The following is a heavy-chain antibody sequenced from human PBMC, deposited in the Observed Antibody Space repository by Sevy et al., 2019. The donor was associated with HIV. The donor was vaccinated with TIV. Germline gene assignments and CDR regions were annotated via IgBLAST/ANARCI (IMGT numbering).Heavy chain of an antibody. D-gene: IGHD3-22*01. J-gene: IGHJ4*02. V-gene: IGHV3-7*01. CDR1: GFTFSNYW. CDR3: ARPYRTDPFYYSGSGGYYYPSYFDY. Sequence: GGSLRLSCAASGFTFSNYWMSWVRQAPGKGLEWVANIKQDGSEKYYVDSVKSRFTISRDNAKNSLCLQMNSLRAEDTSVYYWARPYRTDPFYYSGSGGYYYPSYFDYWGQGTLVTVSS. CDR2: IKQDGSEK.